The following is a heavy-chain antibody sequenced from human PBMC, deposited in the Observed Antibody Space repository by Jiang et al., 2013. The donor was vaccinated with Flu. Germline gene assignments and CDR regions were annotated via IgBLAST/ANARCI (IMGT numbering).Heavy chain of an antibody. D-gene: IGHD3-22*01. Sequence: SCKASGGTFSSYGISWVRQAPGQGLEWMGWISAYNGNTNYAQKLQGRVTMTTDTSTSTAYMELRSLRSDDTAVYYCARVIYYDSNQYFDLWGRGTLVTVSS. V-gene: IGHV1-18*01. J-gene: IGHJ2*01. CDR2: ISAYNGNT. CDR1: GGTFSSYG. CDR3: ARVIYYDSNQYFDL.